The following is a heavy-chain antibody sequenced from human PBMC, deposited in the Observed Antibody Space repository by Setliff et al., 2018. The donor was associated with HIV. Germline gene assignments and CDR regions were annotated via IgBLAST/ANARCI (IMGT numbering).Heavy chain of an antibody. CDR2: INSASGGT. CDR1: GYTFTDYY. V-gene: IGHV1-2*02. Sequence: ASVKVSCKASGYTFTDYYIHWVRQAPGQGLEWMGWINSASGGTNYAQNFQGRVTVTRDTSINTAYVELNSLKSDDTAVYYCARDYRHVFDIWGQGTMVT. J-gene: IGHJ3*02. CDR3: ARDYRHVFDI.